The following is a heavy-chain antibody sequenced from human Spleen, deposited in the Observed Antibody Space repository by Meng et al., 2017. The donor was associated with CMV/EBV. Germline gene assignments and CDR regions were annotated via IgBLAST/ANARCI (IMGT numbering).Heavy chain of an antibody. D-gene: IGHD3-3*01. V-gene: IGHV3-7*03. Sequence: GESLKISCAASGFTFRHYWMTWVRQAPGKGLEWVANIKHDGSEKSYVDSVKGRFIISRDNAKNSLYLQMNSLRVEDTAVYYCAKLEVLRFLEWLPVDYWGQGTLVTVSS. CDR2: IKHDGSEK. CDR1: GFTFRHYW. J-gene: IGHJ4*02. CDR3: AKLEVLRFLEWLPVDY.